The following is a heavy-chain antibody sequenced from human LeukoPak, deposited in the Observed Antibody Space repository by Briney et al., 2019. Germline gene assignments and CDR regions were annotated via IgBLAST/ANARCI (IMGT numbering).Heavy chain of an antibody. V-gene: IGHV1-18*01. J-gene: IGHJ4*02. CDR1: GYTFTSYG. CDR3: ARDKALAAAGRGGDY. Sequence: ASVKVSCKASGYTFTSYGISWVRQAPGQGLEWMGWISAYNGNTNYAQKLQGRVTMTTDTSTSTAYMELRSLRSDDTAVYYCARDKALAAAGRGGDYWGQGTLVTVSS. CDR2: ISAYNGNT. D-gene: IGHD6-13*01.